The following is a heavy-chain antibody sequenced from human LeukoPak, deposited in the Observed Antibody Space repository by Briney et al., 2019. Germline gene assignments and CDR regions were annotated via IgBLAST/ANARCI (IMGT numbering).Heavy chain of an antibody. CDR1: GFTFSSYS. J-gene: IGHJ3*02. Sequence: PGGSLRLSCAASGFTFSSYSMNWVRQAPGKGLEWVSSISSSSSYIYYADSVKGRFTISRDNAKNSLYLHMNSLRAEDTAVYYCARAGFAIGAFDIWGQGTMVTVSS. D-gene: IGHD2-21*01. CDR3: ARAGFAIGAFDI. V-gene: IGHV3-21*01. CDR2: ISSSSSYI.